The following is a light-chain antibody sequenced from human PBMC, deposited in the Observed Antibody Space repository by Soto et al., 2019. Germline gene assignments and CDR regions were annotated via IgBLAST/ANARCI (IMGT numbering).Light chain of an antibody. CDR2: GAS. J-gene: IGKJ4*01. CDR1: QSVSSN. Sequence: EIVMTQSPATLSVSPGERATLSCRASQSVSSNLAWYQQKPGQAPRLLIYGASTRATGIPARFSGSGSGPEFTPTISSLQSEDFAVYSCQHYNNWPPLTFGGGTKVEIK. CDR3: QHYNNWPPLT. V-gene: IGKV3-15*01.